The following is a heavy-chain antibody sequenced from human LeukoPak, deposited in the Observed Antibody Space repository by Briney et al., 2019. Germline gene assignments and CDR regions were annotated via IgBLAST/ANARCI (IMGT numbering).Heavy chain of an antibody. CDR1: GGSISSSSYY. V-gene: IGHV4-39*07. CDR2: IYYSGST. J-gene: IGHJ4*02. Sequence: PSETLSLTCTVSGGSISSSSYYWGWIRQPPGKGLEWIGSIYYSGSTYYNPSLKSRVTISVDTSKNQFSLKLSSVTAADTAVYYCARDRGTMVRGVMAPYYFDYWGQGTLVTVSS. CDR3: ARDRGTMVRGVMAPYYFDY. D-gene: IGHD3-10*01.